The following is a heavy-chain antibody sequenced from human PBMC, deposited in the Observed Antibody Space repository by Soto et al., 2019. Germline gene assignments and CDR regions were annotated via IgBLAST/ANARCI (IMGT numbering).Heavy chain of an antibody. CDR1: GFTFSIYW. CDR2: IKQDGSEK. CDR3: ARGGRRSGSYADAFDI. V-gene: IGHV3-7*03. Sequence: EVQLVESGGGLVQPGGSLRLSCAASGFTFSIYWMSWVRQAPGKGLEWVANIKQDGSEKYYVDSVKGRFTISRDNAKNSLYLQMNSLRAEDTAVYYCARGGRRSGSYADAFDIWGQGTMVTVSS. J-gene: IGHJ3*02. D-gene: IGHD1-26*01.